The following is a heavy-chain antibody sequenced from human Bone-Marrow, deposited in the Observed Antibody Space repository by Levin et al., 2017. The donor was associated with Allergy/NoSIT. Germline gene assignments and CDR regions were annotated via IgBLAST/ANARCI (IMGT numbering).Heavy chain of an antibody. J-gene: IGHJ6*02. D-gene: IGHD1-7*01. Sequence: GGSLRLSCVASGFNFNFYTFQWVRLAPGKGLEWVSSITSSSSFIAYADSVKGRFTVTRDNDKKSLYLEMTSLTVDDTAVYYCARDMMRWNFHYFGLELWGQGTTVTVSS. CDR2: ITSSSSFI. V-gene: IGHV3-21*01. CDR3: ARDMMRWNFHYFGLEL. CDR1: GFNFNFYT.